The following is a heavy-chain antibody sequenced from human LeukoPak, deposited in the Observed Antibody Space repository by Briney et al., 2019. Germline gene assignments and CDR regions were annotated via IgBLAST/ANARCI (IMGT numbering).Heavy chain of an antibody. J-gene: IGHJ6*03. CDR3: ARAAYYYMDV. Sequence: SETLSLTCTVSGGSISSYYWSWIRQPPGKGLEWIGYMYYSGSTNYNPSLKSRVTISVDTSKNQFSLKLSSVTAADTAVYYCARAAYYYMDVWGKGTTVTVSS. CDR2: MYYSGST. V-gene: IGHV4-59*01. CDR1: GGSISSYY.